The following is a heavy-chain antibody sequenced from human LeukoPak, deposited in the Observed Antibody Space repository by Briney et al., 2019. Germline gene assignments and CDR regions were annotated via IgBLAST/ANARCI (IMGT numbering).Heavy chain of an antibody. CDR3: AKDLQGVVVPAAMGY. Sequence: GGSLRLSCAASGFTFSSYAMSWVRQAPGKGLEWVSAISGSGGSTYYADSVKGRFTISRDNSKNTLYLQMNSLRAEDTAVYYCAKDLQGVVVPAAMGYWGQGTLVTVSS. D-gene: IGHD2-2*01. J-gene: IGHJ4*02. CDR2: ISGSGGST. CDR1: GFTFSSYA. V-gene: IGHV3-23*01.